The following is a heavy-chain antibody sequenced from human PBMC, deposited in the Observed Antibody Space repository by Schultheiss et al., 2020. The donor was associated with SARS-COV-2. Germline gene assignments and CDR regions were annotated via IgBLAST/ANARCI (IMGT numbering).Heavy chain of an antibody. D-gene: IGHD6-19*01. J-gene: IGHJ4*02. CDR1: GGSISSYY. Sequence: SETLSLTCTVSGGSISSYYWSWIRQPPGKGLEWIGYIYYSESTNYNPSLKSRVTISVDTSKNQFSLKLSSVTAADTAVYYCARHKEQWLVRGDFDYWGQGTLVTVSS. CDR3: ARHKEQWLVRGDFDY. V-gene: IGHV4-59*08. CDR2: IYYSEST.